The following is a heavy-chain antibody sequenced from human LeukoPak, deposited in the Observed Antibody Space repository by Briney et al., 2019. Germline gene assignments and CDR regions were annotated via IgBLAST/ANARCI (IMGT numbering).Heavy chain of an antibody. V-gene: IGHV4-39*01. J-gene: IGHJ4*02. CDR1: GGSISSSSYC. D-gene: IGHD3-10*01. CDR3: ARHEVQFGTTFDY. Sequence: SETLSLTCTVFGGSISSSSYCWGWIRQPPGKGLEWIGSIYYSGSTYYNPSLKSRVTISVDTSKNQFSLKLSSVTAADTAVYYCARHEVQFGTTFDYWGQGTLVTVSS. CDR2: IYYSGST.